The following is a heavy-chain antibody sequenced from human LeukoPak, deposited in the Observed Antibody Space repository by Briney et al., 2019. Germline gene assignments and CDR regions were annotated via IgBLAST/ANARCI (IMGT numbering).Heavy chain of an antibody. CDR3: ARGRRFLY. D-gene: IGHD2/OR15-2a*01. CDR1: GGSFSGYH. J-gene: IGHJ4*02. V-gene: IGHV4-34*01. CDR2: INHSGST. Sequence: SETLSLTCAVYGGSFSGYHWSWIRQPPGKGLEWIGEINHSGSTNYNPSLKSRVTISVDTSKNQFSLKLSSVTAADTAVYYCARGRRFLYWGQGTLVTVSS.